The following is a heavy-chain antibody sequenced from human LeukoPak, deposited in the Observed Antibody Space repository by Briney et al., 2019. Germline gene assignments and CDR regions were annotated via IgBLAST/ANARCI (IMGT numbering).Heavy chain of an antibody. D-gene: IGHD2-21*02. CDR2: INPISGGA. V-gene: IGHV1-2*06. CDR3: LRNGGDVKE. J-gene: IGHJ4*02. Sequence: ASVKVSCKASGYIFTGYYIHWVRQAPGQGLEWMGRINPISGGADYAQRFQGMVTMTRDTSTNTAYMELTSLRSDDTAVYYCLRNGGDVKEWGQGNLVTVSS. CDR1: GYIFTGYY.